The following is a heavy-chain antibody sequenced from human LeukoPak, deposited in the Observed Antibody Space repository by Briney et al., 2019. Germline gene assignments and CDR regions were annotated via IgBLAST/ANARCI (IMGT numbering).Heavy chain of an antibody. CDR1: GFTFSRYW. CDR3: ARITVTTGYYYDY. V-gene: IGHV3-7*01. D-gene: IGHD4-17*01. CDR2: IKRDESET. Sequence: GGSLRLSCAASGFTFSRYWMSWVRQAPGKGLEWVANIKRDESETYYVDSVKGRFTISRDNAENSLYLQMNSLRAEDTALYYCARITVTTGYYYDYWGQGILVTVSS. J-gene: IGHJ4*02.